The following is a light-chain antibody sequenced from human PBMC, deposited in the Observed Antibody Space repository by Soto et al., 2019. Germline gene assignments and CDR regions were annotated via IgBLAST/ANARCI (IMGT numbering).Light chain of an antibody. CDR1: SSDVGGYNY. J-gene: IGLJ2*01. V-gene: IGLV2-14*01. CDR2: DVS. CDR3: ISYTTSSTLYVV. Sequence: QSVLTQPASVSGSPGQSITISCTGTSSDVGGYNYVSLYQQHPGKAPKLMIYDVSNRPSGVSNRFSGSKSGNTASLTISGLQAEDEADYYCISYTTSSTLYVVFGGGTKLTVL.